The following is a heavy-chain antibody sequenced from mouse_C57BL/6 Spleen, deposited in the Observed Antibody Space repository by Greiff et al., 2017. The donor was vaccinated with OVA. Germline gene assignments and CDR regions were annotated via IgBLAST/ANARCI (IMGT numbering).Heavy chain of an antibody. CDR1: GFTFSDYG. D-gene: IGHD1-1*01. CDR3: ATTVVAPFAY. CDR2: ISSGSSTI. V-gene: IGHV5-17*01. Sequence: EVQLVESGGGLVKPGGSLKLSCAASGFTFSDYGMHWVRQAPEKGLEWVAHISSGSSTIYYADTVQGRFTISRDNAKNTLFLQMTSLRSEDTAMYYCATTVVAPFAYWGQGTLVTVSA. J-gene: IGHJ3*01.